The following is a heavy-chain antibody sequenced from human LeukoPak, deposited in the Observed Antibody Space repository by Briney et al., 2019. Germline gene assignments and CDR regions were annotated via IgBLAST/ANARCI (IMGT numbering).Heavy chain of an antibody. CDR3: AKRMTTVTNFDY. D-gene: IGHD4-17*01. J-gene: IGHJ4*02. V-gene: IGHV3-23*01. CDR1: GFTLTSGP. CDR2: ISGSGGGP. Sequence: GGSLRLSCAPSGFTLTSGPMIWVRQAPGKGLEGVSGISGSGGGPIYADSVKGRFTISRDNSKNTLYLQMNSLRAEDTALYYCAKRMTTVTNFDYWGQGTLVTVSS.